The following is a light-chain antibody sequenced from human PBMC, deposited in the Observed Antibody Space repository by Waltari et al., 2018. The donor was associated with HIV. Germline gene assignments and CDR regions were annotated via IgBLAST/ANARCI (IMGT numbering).Light chain of an antibody. CDR2: QDS. CDR3: QSADSSGTYHV. Sequence: SYELTQPPSVSVSPGPTARITCSGDALPKQYAYWYQQKPGQAPVLVIYQDSERPSGIPDRFSGSSSGTTVTLTISGVQAEDEADYYCQSADSSGTYHVFGTGTKVTVL. J-gene: IGLJ1*01. V-gene: IGLV3-25*03. CDR1: ALPKQY.